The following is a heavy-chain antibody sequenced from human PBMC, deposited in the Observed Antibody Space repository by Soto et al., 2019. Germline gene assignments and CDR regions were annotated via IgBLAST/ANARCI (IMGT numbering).Heavy chain of an antibody. V-gene: IGHV4-31*03. CDR2: IYYSGST. Sequence: SETLSLTCTVSGGSISSVGYYWIWIRQHPGKGLEWIGYIYYSGSTYYNPSLKSRVTISVDTSKNQFSLKLSSVTAADTAVYYCAGSGSLIFDYWGQGTLVTGSS. J-gene: IGHJ4*02. CDR3: AGSGSLIFDY. CDR1: GGSISSVGYY. D-gene: IGHD1-26*01.